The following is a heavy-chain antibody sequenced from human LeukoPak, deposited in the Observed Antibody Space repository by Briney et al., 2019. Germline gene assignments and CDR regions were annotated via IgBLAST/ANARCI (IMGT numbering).Heavy chain of an antibody. CDR3: ARTYSNFKYYYYYYTDV. V-gene: IGHV4-31*03. Sequence: PSETLSLTCTVSGGSISSGGYYWSWIRQHPGKGLEWIGYIYYSGSTYYNPSLKSRVTISVDTSKNQFSLKLSSVTAADTAVYYCARTYSNFKYYYYYYTDVWGKGTTVTVSS. CDR2: IYYSGST. D-gene: IGHD4-11*01. J-gene: IGHJ6*03. CDR1: GGSISSGGYY.